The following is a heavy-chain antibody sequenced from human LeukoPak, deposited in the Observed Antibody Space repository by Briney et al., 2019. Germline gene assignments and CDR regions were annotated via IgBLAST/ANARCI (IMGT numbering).Heavy chain of an antibody. CDR2: IRYDGSNK. CDR3: APSGDSSGYYYLPCDY. J-gene: IGHJ4*02. Sequence: GGSLRLSCAASGFTFCSFGMHWVRQAPGKGLEWVAFIRYDGSNKYYADSVKGRFTISRDNSKNTLYLQMDSLRAEDTAVYYCAPSGDSSGYYYLPCDYWGQGTLVTVSS. D-gene: IGHD3-22*01. CDR1: GFTFCSFG. V-gene: IGHV3-30*02.